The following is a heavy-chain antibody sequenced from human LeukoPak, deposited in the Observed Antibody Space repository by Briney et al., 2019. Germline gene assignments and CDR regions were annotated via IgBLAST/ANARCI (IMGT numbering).Heavy chain of an antibody. CDR2: ISAHNGNT. CDR1: GYTFTSYG. Sequence: ASVKVSCKASGYTFTSYGISWVRQAPGQGLEWMGWISAHNGNTNYAQKLQGRVTMTTDTSTSTAYMELRSLRSDDTAVYYCARSRAVVTHFDYWGQGTLVTVSS. D-gene: IGHD4-23*01. V-gene: IGHV1-18*01. CDR3: ARSRAVVTHFDY. J-gene: IGHJ4*02.